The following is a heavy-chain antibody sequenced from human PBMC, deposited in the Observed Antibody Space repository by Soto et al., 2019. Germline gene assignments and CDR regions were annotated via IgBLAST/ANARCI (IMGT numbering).Heavy chain of an antibody. CDR2: INAGNGNT. D-gene: IGHD3-3*01. Sequence: ASVKVSCKASGYTFTSYAMHWVRQAPGQRLEWMGWINAGNGNTKYSQKFQGRVTITRDTSASTAYMELSSLRSEDTAVYYCARGWDDFWSGYYTTDYWGQGTLVTVSS. CDR3: ARGWDDFWSGYYTTDY. J-gene: IGHJ4*02. CDR1: GYTFTSYA. V-gene: IGHV1-3*01.